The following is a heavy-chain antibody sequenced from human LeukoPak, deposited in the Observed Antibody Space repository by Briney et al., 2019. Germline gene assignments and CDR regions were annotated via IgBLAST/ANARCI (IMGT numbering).Heavy chain of an antibody. CDR3: VTFYETY. D-gene: IGHD2/OR15-2a*01. Sequence: GGSLRLSCAASGTYWMHWVRQAPGKGLAWVSHINSDGSWTGYADSVKGRFTIFKDNAKNTVSLQMNNLRAEDTAVYYCVTFYETYWGRGTLVTVSS. CDR1: GTYW. J-gene: IGHJ4*02. V-gene: IGHV3-74*01. CDR2: INSDGSWT.